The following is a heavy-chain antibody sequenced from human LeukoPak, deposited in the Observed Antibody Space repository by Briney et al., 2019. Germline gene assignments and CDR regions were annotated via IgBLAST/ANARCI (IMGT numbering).Heavy chain of an antibody. D-gene: IGHD3-22*01. Sequence: SVKVSCKASGGTFSSYAISWVRQAPGQGLEWMGGIIPIFGTANYAQKFQGRVTITADESTSTAYMELSSLRSEDTAVYYCARDPVFYDSKGGFDPWGQGTLVTVSS. CDR1: GGTFSSYA. V-gene: IGHV1-69*13. CDR2: IIPIFGTA. CDR3: ARDPVFYDSKGGFDP. J-gene: IGHJ5*02.